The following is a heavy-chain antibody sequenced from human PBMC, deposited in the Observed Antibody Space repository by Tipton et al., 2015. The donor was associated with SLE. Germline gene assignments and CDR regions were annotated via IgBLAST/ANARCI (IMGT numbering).Heavy chain of an antibody. CDR2: TSYSGST. D-gene: IGHD2-21*02. V-gene: IGHV4-59*08. CDR3: ARQLGYGDPFAFDY. Sequence: LRLSCSVSDDSIRDYFFSWIRQPPGKDLEWIGYTSYSGSTVYTPSLESRVTMSLDTSKNHLSLKLRSVTAADTAIYYCARQLGYGDPFAFDYWAQGTLVTVSS. J-gene: IGHJ4*02. CDR1: DDSIRDYF.